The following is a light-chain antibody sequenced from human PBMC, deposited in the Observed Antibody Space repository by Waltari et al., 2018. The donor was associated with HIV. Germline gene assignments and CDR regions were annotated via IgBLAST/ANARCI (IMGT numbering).Light chain of an antibody. CDR1: SSDVGGYNY. J-gene: IGLJ3*02. Sequence: QSALTQPRSMSGSPGQSVTISCTGTSSDVGGYNYVSWYQQHPGKAPKLMIFDVNKRPSGVPARFSVSKSGNTASLTISGLQAEDEADYYCCSYADNYTWVFGGGTKLTVL. CDR3: CSYADNYTWV. CDR2: DVN. V-gene: IGLV2-11*01.